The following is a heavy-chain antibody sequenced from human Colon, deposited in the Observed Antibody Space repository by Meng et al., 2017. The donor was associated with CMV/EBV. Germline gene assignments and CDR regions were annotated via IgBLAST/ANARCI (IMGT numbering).Heavy chain of an antibody. V-gene: IGHV3-30*02. CDR1: GFSFTSHV. J-gene: IGHJ6*02. D-gene: IGHD1-1*01. CDR3: AKGRGPNSETGTPGDYYHYYAMDV. CDR2: IRYDGNLK. Sequence: GESLKISCAASGFSFTSHVMHWVRQAPGKGLEWVAFIRYDGNLKYYAESVKGRFTISRDNSQDTLHLQMNTLRPDDTAVYYCAKGRGPNSETGTPGDYYHYYAMDVWGQGTTVTVSS.